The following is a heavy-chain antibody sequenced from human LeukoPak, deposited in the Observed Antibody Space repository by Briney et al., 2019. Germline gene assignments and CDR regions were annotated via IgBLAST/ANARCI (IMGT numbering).Heavy chain of an antibody. CDR1: GYTLTELS. CDR3: ATESSIMYYFDY. CDR2: FDPEDGET. D-gene: IGHD6-13*01. Sequence: ASVKVSCKVSGYTLTELSMHWVRQAPGKGLEWMGGFDPEDGETIYAQKFQSRVTMTEDTSTDTAYMELSSLRSEDTAVYYCATESSIMYYFDYWGQGTLVTVSS. V-gene: IGHV1-24*01. J-gene: IGHJ4*02.